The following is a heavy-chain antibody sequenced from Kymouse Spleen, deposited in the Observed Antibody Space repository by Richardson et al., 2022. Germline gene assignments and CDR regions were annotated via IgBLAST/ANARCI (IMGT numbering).Heavy chain of an antibody. CDR1: GGSFSGYY. V-gene: IGHV4-34*01. Sequence: QVQLQQWGAGLLKPSETLSLTCAVYGGSFSGYYWSWIRQPPGKGLEWIGEINHSGSTNYNPSLKSRVTISVDTSKNQFSLKLSSVTAADTAVYYCARECSSTSCSIAAAGGAFDYWGQGTLVTVSS. CDR3: ARECSSTSCSIAAAGGAFDY. J-gene: IGHJ4*02. D-gene: IGHD2-2*02. CDR2: INHSGST.